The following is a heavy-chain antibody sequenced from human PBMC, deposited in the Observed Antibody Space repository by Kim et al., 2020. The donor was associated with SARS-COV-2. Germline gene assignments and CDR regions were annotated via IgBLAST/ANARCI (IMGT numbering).Heavy chain of an antibody. CDR2: ISSSSSYI. V-gene: IGHV3-21*01. D-gene: IGHD5-18*01. J-gene: IGHJ4*02. Sequence: GGSLRLSCAASGFTFSSYSMNWVRQAPGKGLEWVSSISSSSSYIYYADSVKGRFTISRDNAKNSLYLQMNSLRAEDTAVYYCARDRNRWIQLWSAIDYWGQGTLVTVSS. CDR3: ARDRNRWIQLWSAIDY. CDR1: GFTFSSYS.